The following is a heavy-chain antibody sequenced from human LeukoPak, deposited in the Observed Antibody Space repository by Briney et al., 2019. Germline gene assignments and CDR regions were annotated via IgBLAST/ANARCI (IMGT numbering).Heavy chain of an antibody. J-gene: IGHJ5*02. CDR3: ARVSDTTVTISRFDP. Sequence: SETLSLTCAVYGGSFSGYYWSWIRQPPGKGLEWIGEINHSGSTNYNPSLKSRVTISVDTSKNQFSLKLSSVTAADTAVYYCARVSDTTVTISRFDPWGQGTLVTVSS. V-gene: IGHV4-34*01. CDR2: INHSGST. D-gene: IGHD4-17*01. CDR1: GGSFSGYY.